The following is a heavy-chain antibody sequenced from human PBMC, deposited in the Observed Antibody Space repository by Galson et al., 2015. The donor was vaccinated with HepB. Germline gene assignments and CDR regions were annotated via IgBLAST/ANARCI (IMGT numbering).Heavy chain of an antibody. CDR3: AGLDTWIAVVAVGSDAFDI. D-gene: IGHD3-22*01. Sequence: ETLSLTCTVSGGSISSSSYYWGWIRQPPGKGLEWIGSIYYSGSTYYNPSLKSRVTISVDTSKNQFSLKLSSVTAADTAVYYCAGLDTWIAVVAVGSDAFDIWGQGTMVTVSS. CDR2: IYYSGST. V-gene: IGHV4-39*01. CDR1: GGSISSSSYY. J-gene: IGHJ3*02.